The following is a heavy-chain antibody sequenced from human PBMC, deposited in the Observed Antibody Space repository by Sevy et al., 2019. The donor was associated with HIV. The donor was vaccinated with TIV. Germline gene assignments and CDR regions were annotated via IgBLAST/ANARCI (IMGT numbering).Heavy chain of an antibody. Sequence: GGSLRLSCAASGFTFSNYGIHWVRQAPGKGLEWVAFIRYDGSNEYYVDSVKGRFTISRDNAKSTLYLQMNSLSAEDTAVYYCAKDRKVLLVVYAIPFDALDIWGQWTMVTVSS. J-gene: IGHJ3*02. CDR2: IRYDGSNE. CDR3: AKDRKVLLVVYAIPFDALDI. D-gene: IGHD2-8*02. V-gene: IGHV3-30*02. CDR1: GFTFSNYG.